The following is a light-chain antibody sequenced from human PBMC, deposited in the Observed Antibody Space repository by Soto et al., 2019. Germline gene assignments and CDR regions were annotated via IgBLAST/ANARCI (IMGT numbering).Light chain of an antibody. CDR1: LGISGW. V-gene: IGKV1-12*02. CDR2: AAS. Sequence: DVQMSQSPSSVSASVGDRVTIACRASLGISGWLAWYQQKPGKAPKLLIYAASSLQTGVPSRFTGSGSGTDFTLTISSLQPEDSATYYFQQTDSFPFTFGPGTKVDI. J-gene: IGKJ3*01. CDR3: QQTDSFPFT.